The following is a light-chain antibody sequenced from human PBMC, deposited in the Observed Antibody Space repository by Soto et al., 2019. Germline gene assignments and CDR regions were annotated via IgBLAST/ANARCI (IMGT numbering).Light chain of an antibody. CDR1: SSDVGGYNY. Sequence: QAVVTQPASVSGSPGQSITISCTGTSSDVGGYNYVSWYQQHPGKAPKLMIYDVSNRPSGVSNRFSGSKSGNTASLTISGLQAEDEADYYCSSYTSSSTLYVFGIGTKVTVL. CDR2: DVS. V-gene: IGLV2-14*03. CDR3: SSYTSSSTLYV. J-gene: IGLJ1*01.